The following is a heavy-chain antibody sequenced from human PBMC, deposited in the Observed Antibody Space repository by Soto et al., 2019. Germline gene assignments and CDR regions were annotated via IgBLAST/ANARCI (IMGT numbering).Heavy chain of an antibody. D-gene: IGHD2-8*01. CDR2: INPNSGGT. CDR1: GYTFTGYY. V-gene: IGHV1-2*04. J-gene: IGHJ3*02. Sequence: ASVKVSCKASGYTFTGYYMHWVRQAPGQGLEWMGWINPNSGGTNYAQKFQGWVTMTRDTSISTAYMELSRLRSDDTAVYYCARGGGTNGVSFDAFDIWGQGTMVTVSS. CDR3: ARGGGTNGVSFDAFDI.